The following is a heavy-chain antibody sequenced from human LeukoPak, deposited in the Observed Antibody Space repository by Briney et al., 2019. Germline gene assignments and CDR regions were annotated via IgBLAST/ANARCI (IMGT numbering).Heavy chain of an antibody. CDR1: GFTFYSYG. CDR2: ISHDGSNI. D-gene: IGHD2-15*01. J-gene: IGHJ4*02. Sequence: GGALRLSCAASGFTFYSYGMHWVRQAPGEGREGVAVISHDGSNIHYGDSVKGRFTISRDNSKTTLYLQMNSLRADDPAVYYCAKDPYRVVVATGNYLDHWGQGTLVTVSS. CDR3: AKDPYRVVVATGNYLDH. V-gene: IGHV3-30*18.